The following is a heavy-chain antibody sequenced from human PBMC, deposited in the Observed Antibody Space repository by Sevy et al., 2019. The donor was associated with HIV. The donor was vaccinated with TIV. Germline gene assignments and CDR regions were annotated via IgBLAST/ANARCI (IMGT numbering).Heavy chain of an antibody. CDR3: VKGDEPATDYADYVPNGFDI. CDR1: GFTFRIYG. CDR2: ISGPGALT. Sequence: GESLKISCAASGFTFRIYGMSWVRQAPGKGLEWVSSISGPGALTYYADSVKGRFTISRDNSKNTLFLQMNSLRAEDTALYFCVKGDEPATDYADYVPNGFDIWGQGTMVTVSS. D-gene: IGHD4-17*01. V-gene: IGHV3-23*01. J-gene: IGHJ3*02.